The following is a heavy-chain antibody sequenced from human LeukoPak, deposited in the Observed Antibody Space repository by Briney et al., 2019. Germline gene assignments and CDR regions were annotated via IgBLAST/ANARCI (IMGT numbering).Heavy chain of an antibody. CDR3: AKLFNGYSNFDY. Sequence: GGSLRLSCAASGFTFGTYSINWVRQAPGKGLEWVSAISGSGGSTYYADSVKGRFTISRDNSKNTLYLQMNSLRAEDTAVYYCAKLFNGYSNFDYWGQGTLVTVSS. CDR2: ISGSGGST. D-gene: IGHD3-22*01. V-gene: IGHV3-23*01. J-gene: IGHJ4*02. CDR1: GFTFGTYS.